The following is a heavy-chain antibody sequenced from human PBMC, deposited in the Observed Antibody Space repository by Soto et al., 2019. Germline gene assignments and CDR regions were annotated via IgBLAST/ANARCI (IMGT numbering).Heavy chain of an antibody. Sequence: EVQLLESGGGLVQPGGSLRLSCAASGFTFSSYAMKWVRQAPGKGLEWVSLIGESGTPTYYADSVKGRFTISRDNSGNTLFLEMYSLRAEDTAVYYCARYIPGVRYYGMDVWGQGITDTVSS. D-gene: IGHD2-2*01. J-gene: IGHJ6*02. V-gene: IGHV3-23*01. CDR3: ARYIPGVRYYGMDV. CDR1: GFTFSSYA. CDR2: IGESGTPT.